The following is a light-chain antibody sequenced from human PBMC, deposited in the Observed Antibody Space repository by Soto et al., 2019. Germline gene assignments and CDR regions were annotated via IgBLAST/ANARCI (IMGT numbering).Light chain of an antibody. CDR1: SRDVGGYYY. V-gene: IGLV2-14*03. J-gene: IGLJ2*01. Sequence: QSALTQPASVSGSPGQSITISCTGTSRDVGGYYYVSWYQHHPDTAPKLIIFDVSNRPSGVSNRFSGSKSGNTASLTISGLQAEDEADYYCTSYTYRGTVIFGGGTKVTVL. CDR2: DVS. CDR3: TSYTYRGTVI.